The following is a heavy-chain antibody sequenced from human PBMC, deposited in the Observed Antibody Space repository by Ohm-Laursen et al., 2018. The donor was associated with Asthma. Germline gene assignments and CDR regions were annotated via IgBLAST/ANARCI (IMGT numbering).Heavy chain of an antibody. J-gene: IGHJ1*01. V-gene: IGHV3-53*01. CDR3: ARIGPEWELPGREYSLHH. Sequence: SLRLSCTASGITVSVNYMSWVRQAPGKGLEWVPVIYNGGSTYHADSVRGRFTTSRDNARNSVYLQMNSLRAEDTALYYCARIGPEWELPGREYSLHHWGEGTLVTVSS. CDR2: IYNGGST. D-gene: IGHD1-26*01. CDR1: GITVSVNY.